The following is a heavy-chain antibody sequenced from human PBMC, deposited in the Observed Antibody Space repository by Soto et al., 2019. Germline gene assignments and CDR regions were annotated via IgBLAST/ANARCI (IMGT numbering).Heavy chain of an antibody. Sequence: ASVKVSCKASGYTFTSYGISWVRQAPGQGLEWMGWISAYNGNTNYAQKLQGRVTMTTDTSTSTAYMELRSLRSDDTAVYYCARYYDYIWGSYRPNLDYWGQGTLVTVSS. CDR2: ISAYNGNT. J-gene: IGHJ4*02. V-gene: IGHV1-18*01. CDR1: GYTFTSYG. CDR3: ARYYDYIWGSYRPNLDY. D-gene: IGHD3-16*02.